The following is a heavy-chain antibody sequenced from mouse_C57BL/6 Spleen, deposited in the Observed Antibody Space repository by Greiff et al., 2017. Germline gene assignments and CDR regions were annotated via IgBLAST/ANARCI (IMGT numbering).Heavy chain of an antibody. CDR1: GYSITSGYY. CDR3: AGHGDYGYFDV. CDR2: ISYDGSN. J-gene: IGHJ1*03. Sequence: EVQVVESGPGLVKPSQSLSLTCSVTGYSITSGYYWNWIRQFPGNKLEWMGYISYDGSNNYNPSLKNRISITRDTSKNQFFLKLNSVTTEDTATYYCAGHGDYGYFDVWGTGTTVTVSS. V-gene: IGHV3-6*01. D-gene: IGHD2-13*01.